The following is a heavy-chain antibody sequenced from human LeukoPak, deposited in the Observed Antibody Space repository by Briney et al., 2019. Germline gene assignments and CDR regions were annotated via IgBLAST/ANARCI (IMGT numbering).Heavy chain of an antibody. D-gene: IGHD1-26*01. CDR1: GYTFTDYY. J-gene: IGHJ5*02. Sequence: GASVKVSCKASGYTFTDYYMHWVRQAPGQGLEWMGWINPNNGGTSYAQKFQGRVTMTRDTSITTSYMELPSLTSDDTAVYYCARDRGGSYSDWFDPWGQGTLVTVSS. V-gene: IGHV1-2*02. CDR3: ARDRGGSYSDWFDP. CDR2: INPNNGGT.